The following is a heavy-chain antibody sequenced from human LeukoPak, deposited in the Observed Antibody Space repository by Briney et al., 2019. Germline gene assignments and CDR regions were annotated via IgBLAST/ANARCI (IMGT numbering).Heavy chain of an antibody. J-gene: IGHJ4*02. CDR3: ARDSGRTWVGGFLKFSGGTFDY. V-gene: IGHV1-3*01. CDR2: INAGNGNT. D-gene: IGHD2-15*01. CDR1: GYTFTSYA. Sequence: GASVKVSCKASGYTFTSYAMHWVRQAPGQRLEWMGWINAGNGNTKYSQKFQGRVTITRDTSASTAYMELSSLRFEDTAVYYCARDSGRTWVGGFLKFSGGTFDYWGQGTLVTVSS.